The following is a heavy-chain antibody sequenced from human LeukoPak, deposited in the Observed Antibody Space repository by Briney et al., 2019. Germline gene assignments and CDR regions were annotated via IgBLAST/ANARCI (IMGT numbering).Heavy chain of an antibody. J-gene: IGHJ4*02. V-gene: IGHV1-69*01. CDR2: IIPIFGTA. CDR3: ARVKLGYYDSSGYYCYFDY. CDR1: GGTFSSYA. D-gene: IGHD3-22*01. Sequence: SVKVSYKASGGTFSSYAISWVRQAPGQGLEWMGGIIPIFGTANYAQKFQGRVTITADESTSTAYMELSSLRSDDTAVYYCARVKLGYYDSSGYYCYFDYWGQGTLVTVSS.